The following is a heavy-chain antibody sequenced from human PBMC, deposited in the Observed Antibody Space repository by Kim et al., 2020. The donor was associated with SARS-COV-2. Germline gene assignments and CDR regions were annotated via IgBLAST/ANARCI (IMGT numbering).Heavy chain of an antibody. V-gene: IGHV3-33*01. CDR2: IWFDGSNK. Sequence: GGSLRLSCAASGFTLSSYGMHWVRQAPGKGLEWVAAIWFDGSNKYFADPVKGRFTISRDNSKNTLYLQMNSLRAEDTAVYYCARGNYDSTGYYFDYWGQGTLVPVSS. J-gene: IGHJ4*02. CDR3: ARGNYDSTGYYFDY. D-gene: IGHD3-22*01. CDR1: GFTLSSYG.